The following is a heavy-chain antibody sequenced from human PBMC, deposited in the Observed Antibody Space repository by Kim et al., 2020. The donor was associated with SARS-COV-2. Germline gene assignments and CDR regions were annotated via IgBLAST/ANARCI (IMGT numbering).Heavy chain of an antibody. CDR2: ISYDGSNK. CDR1: GFTFSSYG. CDR3: AKPLVSPTYAAHFYYFY. V-gene: IGHV3-30*18. Sequence: GGSLRLSCAASGFTFSSYGMHWVRQAPGKGLEWVAVISYDGSNKYYADSVKGRFTISRDNSKNTLYLQMNSLRAEDTAVYYCAKPLVSPTYAAHFYYFY. J-gene: IGHJ6*01. D-gene: IGHD2-15*01.